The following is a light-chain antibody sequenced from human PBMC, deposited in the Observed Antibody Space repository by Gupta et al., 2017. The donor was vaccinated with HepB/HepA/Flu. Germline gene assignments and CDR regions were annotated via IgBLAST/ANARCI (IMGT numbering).Light chain of an antibody. Sequence: ETVMTQSPAVLSVSPGQRVTLSCRASQSVSNNLAWYHQKPGQVPRLLIYGASTRATAIPARFSGSGSGTEFTLTISDRQPEDFAIYYCQQYKNWPPITFGQGTRLEIK. V-gene: IGKV3-15*01. CDR3: QQYKNWPPIT. J-gene: IGKJ5*01. CDR2: GAS. CDR1: QSVSNN.